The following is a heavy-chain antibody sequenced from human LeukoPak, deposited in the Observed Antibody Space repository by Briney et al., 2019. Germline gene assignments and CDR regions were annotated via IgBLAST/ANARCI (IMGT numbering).Heavy chain of an antibody. J-gene: IGHJ4*02. V-gene: IGHV3-74*01. Sequence: PGGSLRLSCATSGFTFSNYRMHWVRQAPGEGLVWVSQISSDGTSINYADSVRGRVTVSRDNARNTLYLQMNPLRAEDTAVYYCVRGTSSEAAAAIRLFDNWGQGTLVTVSS. D-gene: IGHD6-13*01. CDR3: VRGTSSEAAAAIRLFDN. CDR2: ISSDGTSI. CDR1: GFTFSNYR.